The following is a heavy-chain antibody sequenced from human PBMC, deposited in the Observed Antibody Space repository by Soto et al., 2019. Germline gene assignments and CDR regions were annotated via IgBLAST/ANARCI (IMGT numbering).Heavy chain of an antibody. J-gene: IGHJ3*02. CDR2: ISWDGGST. Sequence: GGSLRLSCAASGFTFDDYAMHWVRQAPGKGLEWVSLISWDGGSTYYADSVKGRFTISRDNSKNSLYLQMNSLRAEDTALYYWEKETSRISSSWSLAFDIWGQGTMVTVSS. CDR1: GFTFDDYA. V-gene: IGHV3-43D*03. CDR3: EKETSRISSSWSLAFDI. D-gene: IGHD6-13*01.